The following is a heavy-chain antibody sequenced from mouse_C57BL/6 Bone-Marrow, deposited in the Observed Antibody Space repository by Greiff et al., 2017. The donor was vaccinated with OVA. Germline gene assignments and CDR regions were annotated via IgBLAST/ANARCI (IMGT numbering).Heavy chain of an antibody. D-gene: IGHD1-1*01. CDR1: GYTFTDYY. CDR2: IYPGSGNT. J-gene: IGHJ1*03. CDR3: ARLDTTVVGGDWYFDV. Sequence: VKLQESGAELVRPGASVKLSCKASGYTFTDYYINWVKQRPGQGLEWIARIYPGSGNTYYNEKFKGKATLTAEKSSSTAYMQLSSLTSEDSAVYFCARLDTTVVGGDWYFDVWGTGTTVTVSS. V-gene: IGHV1-76*01.